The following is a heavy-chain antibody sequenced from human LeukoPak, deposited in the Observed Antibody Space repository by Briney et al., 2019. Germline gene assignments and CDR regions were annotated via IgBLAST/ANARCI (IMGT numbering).Heavy chain of an antibody. Sequence: PGGSLRLSCGASGFTFDDYGMSWVRQAPGKGLEWVSGINWNGGSTGYADSVKGRFTISRDNAKNSLYLQMNSLRAEDTALYYCARDQSAGTPFDYWGQGTLVTVSS. V-gene: IGHV3-20*04. CDR3: ARDQSAGTPFDY. CDR1: GFTFDDYG. J-gene: IGHJ4*02. D-gene: IGHD6-19*01. CDR2: INWNGGST.